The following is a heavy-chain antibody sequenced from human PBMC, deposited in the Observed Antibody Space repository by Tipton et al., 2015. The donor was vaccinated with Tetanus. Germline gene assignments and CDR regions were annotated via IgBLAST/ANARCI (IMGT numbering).Heavy chain of an antibody. V-gene: IGHV1-46*01. J-gene: IGHJ6*02. D-gene: IGHD3-22*01. CDR1: GYTFTNYY. CDR3: ARSYDFYDSTGYTDDGMDV. CDR2: INPSAGTT. Sequence: QLVQSGAEMKKPGASVKVSCKASGYTFTNYYMHWVRQAPGQGLEWMGVINPSAGTTRYEQKFQGRVIMTRDTSTTTVYMELNSLRSEDTAVFYCARSYDFYDSTGYTDDGMDVWGQGTSVTVSS.